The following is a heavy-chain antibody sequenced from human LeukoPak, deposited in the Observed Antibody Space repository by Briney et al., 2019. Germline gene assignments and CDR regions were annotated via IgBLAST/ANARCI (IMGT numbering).Heavy chain of an antibody. CDR1: GVTARGTN. V-gene: IGHV3-53*01. CDR3: ARDSAYGDYVPGPMDV. Sequence: PGGSLRLSCAAPGVTARGTNMCPGPQAPGKGLEWVSVIYSGGSTYYADSVKGRFTISRDNSKNTLYLQMNSLRAEDTAVYYCARDSAYGDYVPGPMDVWGKGTTVTVSS. CDR2: IYSGGST. D-gene: IGHD4-17*01. J-gene: IGHJ6*03.